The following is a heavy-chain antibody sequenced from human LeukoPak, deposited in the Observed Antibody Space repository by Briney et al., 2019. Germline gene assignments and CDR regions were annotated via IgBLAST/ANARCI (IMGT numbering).Heavy chain of an antibody. J-gene: IGHJ3*02. D-gene: IGHD2-2*01. CDR3: ARQPPSTAGAFDI. Sequence: PSETLSLSCTVSGGSISSYYWSWMRQPPGKGLEWIGHSYYSGSTNYNPSLKSRVTISVDPSKNQVSLKLSSVTAADTAEYYCARQPPSTAGAFDIWGQGTMVTVSS. CDR2: SYYSGST. V-gene: IGHV4-59*08. CDR1: GGSISSYY.